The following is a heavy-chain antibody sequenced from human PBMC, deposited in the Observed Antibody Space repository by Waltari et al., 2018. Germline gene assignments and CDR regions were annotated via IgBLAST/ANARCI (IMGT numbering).Heavy chain of an antibody. CDR1: GGSISSHY. D-gene: IGHD4-17*01. V-gene: IGHV4-59*11. CDR3: ARDSTVTTFRGAFDI. CDR2: IYYSGST. Sequence: QVQLQESGPGLVKPSETLSPTCTVSGGSISSHYWSWIRQPPGKGLEWIGYIYYSGSTTCSPSLKSRVTISVDTSKNQFSLKLSSVTAADTAVYYCARDSTVTTFRGAFDIWGQGTMVTVSS. J-gene: IGHJ3*02.